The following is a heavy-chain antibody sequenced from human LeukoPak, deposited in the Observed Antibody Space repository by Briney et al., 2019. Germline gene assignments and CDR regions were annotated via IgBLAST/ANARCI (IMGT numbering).Heavy chain of an antibody. Sequence: GGSLRLSCAASGFTLSSNYMSWVRQAPGKGLEWVSVIYSGGSTYYADSVKGRFTISRDNSKNTLYLQMNSLRAEDTAVYYCAREMGNSYGYDYWGQGTLGTVSS. D-gene: IGHD5-18*01. CDR2: IYSGGST. J-gene: IGHJ4*02. CDR1: GFTLSSNY. V-gene: IGHV3-53*01. CDR3: AREMGNSYGYDY.